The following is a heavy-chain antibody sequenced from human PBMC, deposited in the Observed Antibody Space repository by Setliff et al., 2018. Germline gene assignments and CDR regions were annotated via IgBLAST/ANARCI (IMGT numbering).Heavy chain of an antibody. V-gene: IGHV4-59*10. CDR1: GGSFSGYY. D-gene: IGHD1-26*01. CDR2: IYTSGST. Sequence: PSETLSLTCAVYGGSFSGYYWSWIRQPAGKGLEWIGRIYTSGSTNYNPSLKSRVTISVDTSKNQFSLKLSSVTAADTAVYYCASTLPTYCRDGPCKVGALDIWGQGTMVTVSS. CDR3: ASTLPTYCRDGPCKVGALDI. J-gene: IGHJ3*02.